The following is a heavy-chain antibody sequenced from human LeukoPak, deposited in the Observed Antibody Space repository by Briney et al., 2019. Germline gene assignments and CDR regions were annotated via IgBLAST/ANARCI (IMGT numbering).Heavy chain of an antibody. CDR3: AREYSSSWSLGNYYYYYMDV. V-gene: IGHV4-59*01. J-gene: IGHJ6*03. Sequence: PSETLSLTCTVSGGSISSYYWSWIRQPPGKGLEWIGYIYYSGSTNYNPSLKSRVTISVDTSKNQFSLKLSSVTAADTAVYYCAREYSSSWSLGNYYYYYMDVWGKGTTVTVSS. CDR2: IYYSGST. D-gene: IGHD6-13*01. CDR1: GGSISSYY.